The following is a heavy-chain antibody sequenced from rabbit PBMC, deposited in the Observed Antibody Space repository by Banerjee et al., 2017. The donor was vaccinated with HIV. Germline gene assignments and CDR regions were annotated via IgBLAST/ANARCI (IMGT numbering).Heavy chain of an antibody. Sequence: QSLEESGGDLVKPGASLTLTCTASGFTISSYWMCWVRQAPGKGLEWIACIDAGSSGTTYYASWAKGRFTISKASSTTVTLQMTSLTAADTATYFCARTTSTGYGFDLWGQGTLVTVS. CDR1: GFTISSYW. CDR3: ARTTSTGYGFDL. D-gene: IGHD6-1*01. J-gene: IGHJ3*01. CDR2: IDAGSSGTT. V-gene: IGHV1S40*01.